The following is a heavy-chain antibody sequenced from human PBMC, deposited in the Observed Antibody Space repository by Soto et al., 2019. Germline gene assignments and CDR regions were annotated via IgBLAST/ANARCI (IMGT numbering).Heavy chain of an antibody. Sequence: ASVKVSCKASGYTFTSYAMHWVRQAPGQRLEWMGWTNAGNGNTKYSQKFQGRVTITRDTSASTAYMELSSLRSEDTAVYYCARDRLPIVVPAATGFDPWGQGTLVTV. CDR2: TNAGNGNT. V-gene: IGHV1-3*01. CDR3: ARDRLPIVVPAATGFDP. D-gene: IGHD2-2*01. CDR1: GYTFTSYA. J-gene: IGHJ5*02.